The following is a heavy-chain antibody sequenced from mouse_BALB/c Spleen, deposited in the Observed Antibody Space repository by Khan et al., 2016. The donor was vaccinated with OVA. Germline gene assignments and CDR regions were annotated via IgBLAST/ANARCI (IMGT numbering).Heavy chain of an antibody. Sequence: EVQLQESGPGLVKPSQSLSLTCTVTGYSITSGYAWNWIRQFPGNKLEWMGYISYSGVTSYTPSLKSRISITRETSKNQFFLQLNSVNTEDTATDYCARGKYYGYYFDYWGQGTTLTVSS. CDR1: GYSITSGYA. V-gene: IGHV3-2*02. CDR2: ISYSGVT. D-gene: IGHD1-1*01. CDR3: ARGKYYGYYFDY. J-gene: IGHJ2*01.